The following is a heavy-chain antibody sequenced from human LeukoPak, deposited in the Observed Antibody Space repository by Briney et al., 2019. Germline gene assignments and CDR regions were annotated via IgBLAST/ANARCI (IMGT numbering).Heavy chain of an antibody. J-gene: IGHJ6*03. D-gene: IGHD2-21*01. Sequence: ASVKVSCKASGYTFTSYGISWVRQAPGQGLEWMGRINPNTGGTNYAQKFQGRVTFTIDTSTNTAYMELSRLRPDDTAVYYCARDGFQGMILYVVYYMDVWGKGTTVTVSS. CDR3: ARDGFQGMILYVVYYMDV. CDR2: INPNTGGT. CDR1: GYTFTSYG. V-gene: IGHV1-18*01.